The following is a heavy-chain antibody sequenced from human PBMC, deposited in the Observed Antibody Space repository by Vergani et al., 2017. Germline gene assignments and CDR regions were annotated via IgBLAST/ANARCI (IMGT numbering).Heavy chain of an antibody. J-gene: IGHJ4*02. CDR3: ARGRVISSHY. CDR1: GYTFTGYY. D-gene: IGHD2/OR15-2a*01. CDR2: MNPNSGNT. Sequence: QVQLVQSGAEVKKPGASVKVSCKASGYTFTGYYMHWVRQAPGQRLEWMGWMNPNSGNTGYAQKFQGRVTMTRNTSISTAYMELSSLRSEDTAVYYCARGRVISSHYWGQGTLVTVSS. V-gene: IGHV1-8*02.